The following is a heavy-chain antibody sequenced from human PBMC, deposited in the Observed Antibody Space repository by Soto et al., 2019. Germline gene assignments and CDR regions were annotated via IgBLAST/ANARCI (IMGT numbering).Heavy chain of an antibody. D-gene: IGHD3-10*01. V-gene: IGHV3-23*01. Sequence: GGSLRLSCAASGFTFSSYAMTWVRQAPGKGLQWVSSITDSAGSTYYADSVRGRFTVSRDNSKNTLYLQMNSLRAEDTALYYCAKGERFGDFLFYHDLFDIWGQGTMVTVSS. J-gene: IGHJ3*02. CDR2: ITDSAGST. CDR1: GFTFSSYA. CDR3: AKGERFGDFLFYHDLFDI.